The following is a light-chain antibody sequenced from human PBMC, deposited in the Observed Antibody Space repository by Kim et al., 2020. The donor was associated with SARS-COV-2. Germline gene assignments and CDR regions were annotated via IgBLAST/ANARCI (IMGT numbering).Light chain of an antibody. CDR3: QEYGSSPIT. CDR1: QSISGTY. Sequence: SPGERATLSCRATQSISGTYIACYQQKPGQAPRLLIYFASKRATGIPDRFSGSGSGTDFTLTISSLEAEDFGLYYCQEYGSSPITFGQGTRLEIK. V-gene: IGKV3-20*01. J-gene: IGKJ5*01. CDR2: FAS.